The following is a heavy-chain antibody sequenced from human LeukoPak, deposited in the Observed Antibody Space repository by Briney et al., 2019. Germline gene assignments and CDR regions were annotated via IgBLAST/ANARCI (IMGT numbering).Heavy chain of an antibody. CDR1: GGSINSSSYY. CDR2: VFYSGIT. Sequence: SESLSLTCTVSGGSINSSSYYWGWIRQPHGKGLEWFANVFYSGITYYNPSLKRRVTISVETSNSKFSLRLSSVTAPVTNIFYGTRRQWLQRGGHWFDPWGQETLVTVSS. V-gene: IGHV4-39*01. D-gene: IGHD6-19*01. J-gene: IGHJ5*02. CDR3: TRRQWLQRGGHWFDP.